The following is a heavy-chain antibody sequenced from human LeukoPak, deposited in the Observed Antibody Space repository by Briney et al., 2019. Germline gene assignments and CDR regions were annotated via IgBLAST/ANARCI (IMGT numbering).Heavy chain of an antibody. Sequence: GGSLRLSCAASGFTISSDALTWVRLGPGRRLEWVSAISGSKTYYAESLKGRFTISRDDSNNMLYLQMTSLRAEDTAVYYCVKRRSRNTGPFDYWGQGTLVTVSP. D-gene: IGHD1/OR15-1a*01. V-gene: IGHV3-23*01. J-gene: IGHJ4*02. CDR2: ISGSKT. CDR3: VKRRSRNTGPFDY. CDR1: GFTISSDA.